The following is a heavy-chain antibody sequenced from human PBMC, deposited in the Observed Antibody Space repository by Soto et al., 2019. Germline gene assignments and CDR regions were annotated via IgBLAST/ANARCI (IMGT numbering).Heavy chain of an antibody. V-gene: IGHV4-59*08. CDR1: GGSISSYY. J-gene: IGHJ4*02. Sequence: SETLSLTCTVSGGSISSYYWSWIRQPPGKGLEWIGYIYYSGSTNYNPSLKSRVTISVDTSKNQFSLKLSSVTAADTAVYYCAILYSSSWASPPYFDYWGQGTLVTV. D-gene: IGHD6-13*01. CDR3: AILYSSSWASPPYFDY. CDR2: IYYSGST.